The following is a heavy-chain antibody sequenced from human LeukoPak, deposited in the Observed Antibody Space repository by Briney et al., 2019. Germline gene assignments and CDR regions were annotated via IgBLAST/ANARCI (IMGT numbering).Heavy chain of an antibody. Sequence: SETLSLTCAVYGGSFSGYYWSWIRQPPGKGLEWIGEINHSGSTNYNPSLKSRVTISVDTSKNQFSLKLSSVTAADTAVYYCARSHPFGWFGELWPDGMDVWGQGTTVTVSS. J-gene: IGHJ6*02. CDR2: INHSGST. CDR1: GGSFSGYY. CDR3: ARSHPFGWFGELWPDGMDV. V-gene: IGHV4-34*01. D-gene: IGHD3-10*01.